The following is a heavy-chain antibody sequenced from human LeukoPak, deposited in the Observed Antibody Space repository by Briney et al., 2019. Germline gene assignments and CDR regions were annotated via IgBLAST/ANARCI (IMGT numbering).Heavy chain of an antibody. V-gene: IGHV1-69*04. CDR2: IIPILGIA. D-gene: IGHD2-2*01. Sequence: SVKVSYKASGGTFSSYAISWVRQAPGQGLEWMGRIIPILGIANYAQKFQGRVTITADKSTSTAYMELGSLRSEDTAVYYCARTGPFQFPPVVPALHGMDVWGQGTTVNVSS. CDR1: GGTFSSYA. J-gene: IGHJ6*02. CDR3: ARTGPFQFPPVVPALHGMDV.